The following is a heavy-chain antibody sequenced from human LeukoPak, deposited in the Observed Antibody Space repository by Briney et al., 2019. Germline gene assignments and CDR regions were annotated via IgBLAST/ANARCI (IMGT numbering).Heavy chain of an antibody. Sequence: TGGSLRLSCAASGFTVSSNYMNWVRQAPGKGLQWVSIIFSDGSTYYAGSVKGRFTISRDNSKNTLHLQMNSLRAEDTAVYYCGRSLYSDSGGYYSDAFHVWGQGTMVTVSS. D-gene: IGHD3-22*01. J-gene: IGHJ3*01. CDR1: GFTVSSNY. CDR3: GRSLYSDSGGYYSDAFHV. V-gene: IGHV3-66*01. CDR2: IFSDGST.